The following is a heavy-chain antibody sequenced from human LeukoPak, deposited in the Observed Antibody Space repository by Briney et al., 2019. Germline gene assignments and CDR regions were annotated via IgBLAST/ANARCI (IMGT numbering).Heavy chain of an antibody. J-gene: IGHJ6*02. Sequence: GASVKVSCKASGYTFTDYYMHWVRQAPGQGLEWMGWINPNSGDTNYPPKLQDWVTMTRDTSISTAYMELSRLRSDDTAIYYCARDSQIGSYYYGLGVWGQGTTVTVSS. CDR3: ARDSQIGSYYYGLGV. CDR2: INPNSGDT. V-gene: IGHV1-2*04. D-gene: IGHD3-10*01. CDR1: GYTFTDYY.